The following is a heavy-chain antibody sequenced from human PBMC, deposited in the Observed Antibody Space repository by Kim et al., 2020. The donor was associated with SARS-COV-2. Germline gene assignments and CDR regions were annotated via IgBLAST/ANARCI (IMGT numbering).Heavy chain of an antibody. CDR2: IYHSGST. CDR3: AREKLTARGFDY. CDR1: GGSISSGGYS. J-gene: IGHJ4*02. Sequence: SETLSLTCAVSGGSISSGGYSWSWIRQPPGKGLEWIGYIYHSGSTYYNPSLKSRVTISVDRSKNQFSLKLSSVTASDTAVYYCAREKLTARGFDYWGQGTLVTVSS. D-gene: IGHD2-21*02. V-gene: IGHV4-30-2*01.